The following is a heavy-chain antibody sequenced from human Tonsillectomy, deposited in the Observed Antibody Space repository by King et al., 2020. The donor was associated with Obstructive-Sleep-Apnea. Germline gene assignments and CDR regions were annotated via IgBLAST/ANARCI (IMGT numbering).Heavy chain of an antibody. Sequence: VQLVESGGGVVQPGRSLRLSCAASGFTFSSYGMHWVRQSPGKGLEWVAVIWYDGSNKYYADSVKGRFTISRDNSKNTLYLQMHSLRAEDTAVYYCARDSPYEFYGGNTRGAFDIWGQGTMVTVSS. V-gene: IGHV3-33*01. CDR2: IWYDGSNK. CDR3: ARDSPYEFYGGNTRGAFDI. D-gene: IGHD4-23*01. CDR1: GFTFSSYG. J-gene: IGHJ3*02.